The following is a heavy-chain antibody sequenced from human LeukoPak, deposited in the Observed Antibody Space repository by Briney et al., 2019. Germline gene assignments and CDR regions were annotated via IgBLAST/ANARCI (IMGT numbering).Heavy chain of an antibody. CDR2: INQDGSGK. V-gene: IGHV3-7*03. Sequence: GGSLRLSCAASGFTFSTYWMTWVRQAPGKGLEWVASINQDGSGKFYVDSVKGRFTISRDNAQKSLYLEMSSLRAEDTAFYYCARAVTSTEGYWGQGTLVTVSS. CDR3: ARAVTSTEGY. J-gene: IGHJ4*02. CDR1: GFTFSTYW. D-gene: IGHD4-17*01.